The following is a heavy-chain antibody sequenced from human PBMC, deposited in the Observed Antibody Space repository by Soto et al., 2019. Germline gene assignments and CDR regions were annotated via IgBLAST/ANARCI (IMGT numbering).Heavy chain of an antibody. CDR2: INHSGST. J-gene: IGHJ4*02. D-gene: IGHD1-26*01. Sequence: SETLSLTCAVYGGSFSGYYWSWIRQPPGKGLEWIGEINHSGSTNYNPSLKSRVTISVDTSKNQFSLKLSSVTAADTAVYHCARLVKWELLHLYYFDYWGQGTLVTVSS. V-gene: IGHV4-34*01. CDR1: GGSFSGYY. CDR3: ARLVKWELLHLYYFDY.